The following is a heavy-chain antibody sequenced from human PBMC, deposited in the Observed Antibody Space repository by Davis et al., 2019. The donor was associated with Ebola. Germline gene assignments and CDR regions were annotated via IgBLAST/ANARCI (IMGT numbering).Heavy chain of an antibody. CDR3: AKDRHPLATNKIYYFDY. V-gene: IGHV3-30*02. CDR2: ISYHGKNI. Sequence: GESLKISCAASGFTSAMHWVRQATGKGLEWVAFISYHGKNIPYADSVWGRFTISRDNSKNTLYLQMNSLRPEDTAMYYCAKDRHPLATNKIYYFDYWGHGTLVTVSS. J-gene: IGHJ4*01. D-gene: IGHD2-8*01. CDR1: GFTSA.